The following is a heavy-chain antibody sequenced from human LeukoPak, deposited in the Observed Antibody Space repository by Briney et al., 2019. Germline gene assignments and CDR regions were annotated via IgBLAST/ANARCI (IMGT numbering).Heavy chain of an antibody. J-gene: IGHJ4*02. CDR3: AVKKLRVATTFDY. V-gene: IGHV1-69*04. CDR2: IIPILGIA. CDR1: GGTFSSYA. D-gene: IGHD5-12*01. Sequence: ASVKVSCKASGGTFSSYAISWVRQAPGQGLEWMGRIIPILGIANYAQKFQGRVTITADKSTSTAYMELSSLRSEDTAVYYCAVKKLRVATTFDYWGQGSLVTVS.